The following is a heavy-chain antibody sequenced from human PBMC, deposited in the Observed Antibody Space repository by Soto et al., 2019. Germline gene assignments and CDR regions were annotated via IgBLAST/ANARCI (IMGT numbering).Heavy chain of an antibody. V-gene: IGHV4-39*01. D-gene: IGHD2-2*01. CDR2: IYFNGNT. CDR3: TRQYLGCFDP. Sequence: QVQLQESGPGLVKPSETLSLTCNISGGSVSDTSYYWGWIRQSPGKGLEWIANIYFNGNTYYNPSLKSRVTISLDTSKNQFSLKLTSVTAADTAVYYCTRQYLGCFDPWGQGTLVTVSS. J-gene: IGHJ5*02. CDR1: GGSVSDTSYY.